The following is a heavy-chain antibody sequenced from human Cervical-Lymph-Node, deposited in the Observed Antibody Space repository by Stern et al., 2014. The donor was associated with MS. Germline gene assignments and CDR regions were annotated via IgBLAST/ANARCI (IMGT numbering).Heavy chain of an antibody. D-gene: IGHD4-23*01. J-gene: IGHJ1*01. CDR2: IWYDGSNR. CDR3: AREGGNTAEYFQH. V-gene: IGHV3-33*01. CDR1: GFTFSSSG. Sequence: VQLEESGGGVVQPERSLRLSCAASGFTFSSSGMHWVRQAPGKGLEWLAIIWYDGSNRYYADSVKGRFTISRDNSKNTLYLQMNSLRAEDTAVYYCAREGGNTAEYFQHWGQGTLVTVSS.